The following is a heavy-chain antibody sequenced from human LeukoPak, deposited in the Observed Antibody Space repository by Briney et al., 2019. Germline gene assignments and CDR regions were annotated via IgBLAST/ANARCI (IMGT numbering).Heavy chain of an antibody. Sequence: PGGSLRLSCAASGFTFSSYSMNWVRQAPGKGLEWVSLVSWDGGSTFYADSVKGRFTISRDNSKNSLYLQMNSLRAEDTALYHCARDPKEWLSLRDFWGQGTLVTVSS. CDR2: VSWDGGST. V-gene: IGHV3-43*01. CDR1: GFTFSSYS. CDR3: ARDPKEWLSLRDF. D-gene: IGHD3-3*01. J-gene: IGHJ4*02.